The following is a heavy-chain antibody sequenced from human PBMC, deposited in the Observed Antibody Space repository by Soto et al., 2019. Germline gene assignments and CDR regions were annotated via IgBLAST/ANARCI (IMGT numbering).Heavy chain of an antibody. CDR3: LRGYCTTSHYSVDFQF. D-gene: IGHD2-15*01. J-gene: IGHJ1*01. V-gene: IGHV1-46*01. CDR1: GYKFTTYF. Sequence: GSSVKVSCKASGYKFTTYFIHWVRQAPGQGLEWMGMIHPSGDTGYAQKFRARRTTTIATSTTTRHLELRQLTSEDMAVEFCLRGYCTTSHYSVDFQFWGQGTLVTVSS. CDR2: IHPSGDT.